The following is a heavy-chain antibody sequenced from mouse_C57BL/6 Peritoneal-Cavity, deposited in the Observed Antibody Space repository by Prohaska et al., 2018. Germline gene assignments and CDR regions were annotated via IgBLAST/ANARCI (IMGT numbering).Heavy chain of an antibody. Sequence: EVKPVESGGGLVQSGRSLRLSCATSGFTFSDFYMEWVRQAPGKGLEWIAASRNKANDYTTEYSASVKGRFIVSRDTSQSILYLQMNALRAEDTAIYYCARDSNYWYFDVWGTGTTVTVSS. D-gene: IGHD2-5*01. CDR3: ARDSNYWYFDV. J-gene: IGHJ1*03. CDR1: GFTFSDFY. V-gene: IGHV7-1*01. CDR2: SRNKANDYTT.